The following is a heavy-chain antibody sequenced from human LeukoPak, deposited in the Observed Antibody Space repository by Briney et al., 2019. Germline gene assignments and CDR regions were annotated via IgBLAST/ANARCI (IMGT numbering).Heavy chain of an antibody. V-gene: IGHV4-30-2*01. CDR1: GGSISSGGFY. J-gene: IGHJ4*02. CDR3: ARSGSYEKPGDY. Sequence: SQTLSLTCTVSGGSISSGGFYWSWIRQPPGQALEWIGYIYDSANTYYNPPLKSRVTLSADRSKNQLSLKLNSVTAADTAVYYCARSGSYEKPGDYWGQGTLVTVSS. CDR2: IYDSANT. D-gene: IGHD1-26*01.